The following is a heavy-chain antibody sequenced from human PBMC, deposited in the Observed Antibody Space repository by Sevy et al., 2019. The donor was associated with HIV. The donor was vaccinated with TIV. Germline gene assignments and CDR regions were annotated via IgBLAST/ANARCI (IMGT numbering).Heavy chain of an antibody. D-gene: IGHD4-17*01. CDR2: ISGSGGTT. CDR1: GFTFSSYA. Sequence: GGSLRLSCAASGFTFSSYAMSWVRQAPGKGLEWVSAISGSGGTTYYADSVKGRFTISRDNSKNTLYLQMNSLRAEDTAVYYCAKERFHDSGDPNWFDPWGQGTLVNVSS. V-gene: IGHV3-23*01. J-gene: IGHJ5*02. CDR3: AKERFHDSGDPNWFDP.